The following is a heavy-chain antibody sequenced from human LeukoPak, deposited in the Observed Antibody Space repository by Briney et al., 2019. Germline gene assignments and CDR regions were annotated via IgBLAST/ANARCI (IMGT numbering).Heavy chain of an antibody. CDR1: GFTFDDYA. CDR2: MSWNSGSI. D-gene: IGHD6-13*01. Sequence: PGGSLRLSCAASGFTFDDYAMHWGRHAPGKGLEWVSGMSWNSGSIGYADSVKGRFTISRDNAKNSLYLQMNSLRAEDTALYYCAKDRRSIAAAGTRDFDYWGQGTLVTVSS. CDR3: AKDRRSIAAAGTRDFDY. V-gene: IGHV3-9*01. J-gene: IGHJ4*02.